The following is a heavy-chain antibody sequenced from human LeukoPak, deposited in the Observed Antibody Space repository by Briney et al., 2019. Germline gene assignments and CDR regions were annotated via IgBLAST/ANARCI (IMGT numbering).Heavy chain of an antibody. CDR2: ISWTSGII. J-gene: IGHJ4*02. V-gene: IGHV3-9*01. Sequence: GGSLRLSCAASGFTFGDYAMHWVRQAPGQGLEWVSGISWTSGIIGYADSVKGRFTISRDSAKNSLYLQMNSLRADDTAVYYCAKGDDYIWGSFGLWDQGTLVSVSS. D-gene: IGHD3-16*01. CDR1: GFTFGDYA. CDR3: AKGDDYIWGSFGL.